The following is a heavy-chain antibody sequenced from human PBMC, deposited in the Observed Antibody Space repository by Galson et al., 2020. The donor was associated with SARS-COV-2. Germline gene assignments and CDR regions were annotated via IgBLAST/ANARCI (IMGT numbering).Heavy chain of an antibody. CDR1: GFSFRTNA. CDR2: INVSGRST. CDR3: ANVLYSRGWYWDLEH. J-gene: IGHJ4*02. V-gene: IGHV3-23*01. Sequence: GEYLKISCVASGFSFRTNAMSWVRQAPGKGPEWVSVINVSGRSTYYGDSVKGRFTISRDNSKNTVYLQMNSLRVEDTAVYYCANVLYSRGWYWDLEHWGQGTLVAVSS. D-gene: IGHD6-19*01.